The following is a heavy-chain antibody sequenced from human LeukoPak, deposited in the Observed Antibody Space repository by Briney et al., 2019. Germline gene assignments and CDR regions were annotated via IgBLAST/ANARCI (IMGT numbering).Heavy chain of an antibody. J-gene: IGHJ3*02. V-gene: IGHV5-51*01. D-gene: IGHD6-19*01. Sequence: GESLKISCKGSGYSFTTYWVGWVRQMPGNGLEWMGIIYPGDSGTRYSPSFQGQVTISADKSISTAYLQWSSLKASDTAMYYCARHGGIAVAGAFDIWGQGTMVTVSS. CDR1: GYSFTTYW. CDR2: IYPGDSGT. CDR3: ARHGGIAVAGAFDI.